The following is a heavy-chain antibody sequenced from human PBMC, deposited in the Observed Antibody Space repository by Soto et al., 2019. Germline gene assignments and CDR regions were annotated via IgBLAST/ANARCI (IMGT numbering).Heavy chain of an antibody. D-gene: IGHD6-6*01. CDR1: GFTFNSYA. Sequence: DVQLLESGGGLVQPGGSLRLSCADSGFTFNSYAMNWVRQAPGKGLEWVSGFSGTGDTTYYADSVKGRFTISRDNSKNTLYLQMNSLRPEDTAVYYCAKTTAALYYFDFGGQGTLVTVSS. CDR2: FSGTGDTT. CDR3: AKTTAALYYFDF. V-gene: IGHV3-23*01. J-gene: IGHJ4*02.